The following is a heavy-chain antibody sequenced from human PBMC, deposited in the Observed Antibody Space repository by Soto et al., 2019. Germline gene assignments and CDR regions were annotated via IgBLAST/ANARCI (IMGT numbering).Heavy chain of an antibody. CDR3: ARGGVYGGDHYYAGMGV. CDR1: GVTVRNYA. D-gene: IGHD4-17*01. V-gene: IGHV3-23*01. CDR2: INSYEHGP. Sequence: GGLGVSWAASGVTVRNYALTGVRQSPGKGLELVSAINSYEHGPYYIDSVRGRFTISRDNSKNMVYMQMNELTADDSAVYYCARGGVYGGDHYYAGMGVWGQGTTVTVSS. J-gene: IGHJ6*02.